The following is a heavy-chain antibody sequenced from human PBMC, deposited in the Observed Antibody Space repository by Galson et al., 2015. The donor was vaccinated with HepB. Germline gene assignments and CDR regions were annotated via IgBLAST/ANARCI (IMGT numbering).Heavy chain of an antibody. J-gene: IGHJ6*02. V-gene: IGHV4-34*01. CDR1: GGSFSGYY. D-gene: IGHD3-10*02. CDR3: ARTVFGDYYAMDV. Sequence: SETLSLTCVVYGGSFSGYYWSWIRQPPGKGLEWIGEINHSGSTNYNPSLKSRVTISVDTSKNQFSLKVSSVTAADTAVYYCARTVFGDYYAMDVWGQGTTVTVSS. CDR2: INHSGST.